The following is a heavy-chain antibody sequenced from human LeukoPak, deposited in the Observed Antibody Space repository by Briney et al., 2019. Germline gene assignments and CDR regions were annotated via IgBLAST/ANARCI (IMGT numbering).Heavy chain of an antibody. CDR1: GFTFSSYS. D-gene: IGHD3-3*01. CDR3: ARDAIFGVVTMLHDP. J-gene: IGHJ5*02. CDR2: ISSSSSYI. V-gene: IGHV3-21*01. Sequence: GGSLIFSCAASGFTFSSYSMNWVRQAPGKGLEWVSSISSSSSYIYYADSVKGRFTISRDNAKNPLYLQMNSLRAEDTAVYYCARDAIFGVVTMLHDPWGQGTLVTVSS.